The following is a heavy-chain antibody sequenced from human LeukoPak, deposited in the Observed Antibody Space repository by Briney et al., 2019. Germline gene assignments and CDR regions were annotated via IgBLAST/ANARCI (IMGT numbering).Heavy chain of an antibody. CDR2: INPSGGST. V-gene: IGHV1-46*01. J-gene: IGHJ4*02. D-gene: IGHD2-15*01. CDR3: ATDPVGHCTANGCSSVDY. CDR1: GYTFTGYY. Sequence: ASVKVSCKASGYTFTGYYMHWVRQAPGQGLEWMGIINPSGGSTSYAQKFQGRVTMTRDTSTSTAYMELRSLRSDDTAVYYCATDPVGHCTANGCSSVDYWGQGTLVTVSS.